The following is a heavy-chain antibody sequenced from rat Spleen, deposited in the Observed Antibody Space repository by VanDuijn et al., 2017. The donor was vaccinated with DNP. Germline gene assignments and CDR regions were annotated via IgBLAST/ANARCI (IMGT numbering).Heavy chain of an antibody. D-gene: IGHD5-1*01. CDR3: ATDRDWELFAY. CDR1: GFTFSDYY. Sequence: EVQLVESDGGLVQPGRSLKLSCAASGFTFSDYYMAWVRQAPTKGLEWVATISYDGSSTYYRDSVKGRFTISRDNAKSTQYLQMDSLRSEDTAYYYCATDRDWELFAYWGHGTLVTVSS. V-gene: IGHV5-29*01. J-gene: IGHJ3*01. CDR2: ISYDGSST.